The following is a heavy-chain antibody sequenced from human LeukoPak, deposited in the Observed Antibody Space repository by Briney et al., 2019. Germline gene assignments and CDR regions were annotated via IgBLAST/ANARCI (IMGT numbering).Heavy chain of an antibody. J-gene: IGHJ5*02. CDR1: GGSFSGYY. V-gene: IGHV4-34*01. D-gene: IGHD7-27*01. CDR3: ARGWGLARWFDP. CDR2: INHGGST. Sequence: SETLSLTCAVYGGSFSGYYWSWIRQPPGKGLEWIGEINHGGSTNYNPSLKSRVTISVDTSKNQFSLKLSSVTAADTAVYYCARGWGLARWFDPWGQGTLVTVSS.